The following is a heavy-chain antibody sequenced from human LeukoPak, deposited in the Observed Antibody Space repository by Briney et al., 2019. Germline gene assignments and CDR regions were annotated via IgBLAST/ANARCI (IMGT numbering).Heavy chain of an antibody. CDR1: GYTFTGYY. J-gene: IGHJ4*02. D-gene: IGHD3-9*01. Sequence: ASVKVSCKASGYTFTGYYMHWVRQAPGQGLEWMGWINPNSGGTNYAQKFQGRVTMTRDTSISTAYMELSRLRSDDTAVYYCARTRVLRYFDWLYYSDYWGQGTLVTVSS. CDR2: INPNSGGT. V-gene: IGHV1-2*02. CDR3: ARTRVLRYFDWLYYSDY.